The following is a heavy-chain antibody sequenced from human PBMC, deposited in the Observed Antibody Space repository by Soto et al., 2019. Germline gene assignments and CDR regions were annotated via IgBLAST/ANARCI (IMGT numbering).Heavy chain of an antibody. CDR3: ATDRVFGVVTTTYNWFDP. D-gene: IGHD3-3*01. CDR1: GYTLTELS. V-gene: IGHV1-24*01. J-gene: IGHJ5*02. Sequence: QVQLVQSGAEVKKPGASVKVSCKVSGYTLTELSMHWVRQAPGKGRAWMGGFGPEDGETIYAQKFQGRVTMTEETSTDSAYMELSSLRSEDTAVYYCATDRVFGVVTTTYNWFDPWGQGTLVNVSS. CDR2: FGPEDGET.